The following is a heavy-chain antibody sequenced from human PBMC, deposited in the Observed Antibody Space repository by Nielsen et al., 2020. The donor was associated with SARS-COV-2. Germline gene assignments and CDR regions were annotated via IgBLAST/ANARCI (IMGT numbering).Heavy chain of an antibody. CDR3: VRVRDDGHYYDTGPFDY. V-gene: IGHV3-74*01. J-gene: IGHJ4*02. CDR1: GFIFSDYA. CDR2: INSDGSRS. Sequence: GESLKISCAASGFIFSDYAMAWVRQAPGKGLMWVARINSDGSRSAYADAVKGRFIMSRDNARDTLSLQMNSLSVEDTAVYYCVRVRDDGHYYDTGPFDYWGQGALVTVSS. D-gene: IGHD3-22*01.